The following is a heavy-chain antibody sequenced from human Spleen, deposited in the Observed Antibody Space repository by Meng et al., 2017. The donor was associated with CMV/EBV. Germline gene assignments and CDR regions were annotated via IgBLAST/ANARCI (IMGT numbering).Heavy chain of an antibody. CDR2: INPNSGGT. Sequence: ASVKVSCKASGYTFTDYYVHCVRQAPGQGLEWMGWINPNSGGTNYAQKFQDRVTMTRDTSISTAYMELSRLRSDDTAVYYCASGIVGATSGYFDYWGQGTLVTVSS. V-gene: IGHV1-2*02. J-gene: IGHJ4*02. D-gene: IGHD1-26*01. CDR1: GYTFTDYY. CDR3: ASGIVGATSGYFDY.